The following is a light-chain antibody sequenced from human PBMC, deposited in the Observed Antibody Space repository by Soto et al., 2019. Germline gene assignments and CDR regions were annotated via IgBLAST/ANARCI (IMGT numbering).Light chain of an antibody. CDR2: AVS. CDR3: MQSIQLPRT. J-gene: IGKJ1*01. Sequence: IVITQTPLSRSVTPGQPASISCKSSQSLLQSDGNTYLYWYLQKTGQPPQIXIYAVSNRFSGVPDRFSGSGSGTDFTLKISRVEAEDVGVYYCMQSIQLPRTCGQGTKVDIK. CDR1: QSLLQSDGNTY. V-gene: IGKV2D-29*01.